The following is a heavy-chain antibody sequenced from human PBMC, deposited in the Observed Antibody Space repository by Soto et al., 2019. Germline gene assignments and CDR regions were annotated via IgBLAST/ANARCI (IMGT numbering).Heavy chain of an antibody. J-gene: IGHJ4*02. CDR3: ARDPMFGEQPNFDY. D-gene: IGHD3-3*02. V-gene: IGHV1-46*01. Sequence: KFQGRVTITRDTSTSTVYMELSSLRSEDTAVYYCARDPMFGEQPNFDYWGQGTLVTVSS.